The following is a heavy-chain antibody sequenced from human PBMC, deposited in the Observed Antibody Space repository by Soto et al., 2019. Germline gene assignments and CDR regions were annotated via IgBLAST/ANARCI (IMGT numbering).Heavy chain of an antibody. CDR2: IYSGGST. J-gene: IGHJ6*02. Sequence: EVQLVESGGGLIQPGGSLRLSCAASGFTVSSNYMSWVRQAPGKGLEWVSVIYSGGSTYYADSVKGRFTISRDNSKXXLDLQMNSLSAEDTAVYSCARLEPTLGYDDYGMDVWGQGTTVTVAS. D-gene: IGHD1-1*01. V-gene: IGHV3-53*01. CDR3: ARLEPTLGYDDYGMDV. CDR1: GFTVSSNY.